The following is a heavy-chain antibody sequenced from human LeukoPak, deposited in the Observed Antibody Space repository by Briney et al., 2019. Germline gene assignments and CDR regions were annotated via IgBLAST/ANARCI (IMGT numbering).Heavy chain of an antibody. J-gene: IGHJ4*02. CDR1: GFTFSSYG. Sequence: GGSLRLSCAASGFTFSSYGMNWVRQAPGKGLEWVSGISPSGDIKYYADSVKGRFTISRDNSKNTVYLEVISLTDEDTAVYYCAKDDAWLRYGEWSQGTLVTVSS. V-gene: IGHV3-23*01. CDR2: ISPSGDIK. D-gene: IGHD3-10*01. CDR3: AKDDAWLRYGE.